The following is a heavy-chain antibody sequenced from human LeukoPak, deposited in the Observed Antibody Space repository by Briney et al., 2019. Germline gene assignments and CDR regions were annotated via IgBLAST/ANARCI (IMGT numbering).Heavy chain of an antibody. J-gene: IGHJ4*02. CDR1: GFTVSSNY. D-gene: IGHD3-10*01. Sequence: PGGSLRLSCAASGFTVSSNYMSWVRQAPGKGLEWVSVIYSGGSTYYADSVKGRFTISRDNSKNTLYLQMNSLRAEDTAAYYCARDESFYGSGRYYWGQGTLVTVSS. CDR2: IYSGGST. CDR3: ARDESFYGSGRYY. V-gene: IGHV3-53*01.